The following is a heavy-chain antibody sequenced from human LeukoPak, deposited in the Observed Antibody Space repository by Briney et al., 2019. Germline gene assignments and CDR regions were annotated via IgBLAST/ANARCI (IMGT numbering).Heavy chain of an antibody. CDR3: ARGPVAVAGFDFDY. CDR2: INPNSGDT. D-gene: IGHD6-19*01. CDR1: GYTFTGYY. J-gene: IGHJ4*02. V-gene: IGHV1-2*02. Sequence: ASVKVSCKASGYTFTGYYMHWVLQAPGQGLEWMGGINPNSGDTNYAQKFQGRVTMTRDTSISTAYMELRRLRSDDTAVYYCARGPVAVAGFDFDYWGQGTLVTVSS.